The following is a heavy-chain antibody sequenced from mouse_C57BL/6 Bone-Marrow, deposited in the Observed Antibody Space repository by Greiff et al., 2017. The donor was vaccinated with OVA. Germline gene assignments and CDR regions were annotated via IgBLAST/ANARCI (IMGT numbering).Heavy chain of an antibody. V-gene: IGHV1-54*01. Sequence: VQLQQSGAELVRPGTSVKVSCKASGYAFTNYLLEWVKQRPGQGLEWIGVINPGSGGTTYNEMFKGKATLTAAKSSSTAYMQLSSLTSEDSAVYFCARHYYGSDAMDYWGQGTSVTVSS. J-gene: IGHJ4*01. D-gene: IGHD1-1*01. CDR3: ARHYYGSDAMDY. CDR1: GYAFTNYL. CDR2: INPGSGGT.